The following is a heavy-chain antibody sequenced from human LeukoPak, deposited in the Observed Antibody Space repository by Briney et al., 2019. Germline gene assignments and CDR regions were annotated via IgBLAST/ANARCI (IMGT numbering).Heavy chain of an antibody. V-gene: IGHV3-30*03. CDR3: ARDDDYSSSWTYYYYGMDV. CDR1: GFTFSYHW. Sequence: GGSLRLSCAASGFTFSYHWMTWVRQAPGKGLEWVAVISYDGSNKYYADSVKGRFTISRDNSKNTLYLQMNSLRAEDTAVYYCARDDDYSSSWTYYYYGMDVWGQGTTVTVSS. D-gene: IGHD6-13*01. CDR2: ISYDGSNK. J-gene: IGHJ6*02.